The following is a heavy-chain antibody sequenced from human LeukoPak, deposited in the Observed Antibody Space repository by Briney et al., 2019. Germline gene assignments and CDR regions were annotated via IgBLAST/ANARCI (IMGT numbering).Heavy chain of an antibody. CDR1: GFTFSSYW. V-gene: IGHV3-74*01. J-gene: IGHJ3*02. Sequence: GGSLRLSCAASGFTFSSYWMHWVRQAPGKGLAWVSRINSDGSSTTYADSVKGRVTISRDNAKNTLYLQMNSLRAEDTAVYYCARRGALTGGFDIWGQGTVVTVSS. D-gene: IGHD2-8*02. CDR3: ARRGALTGGFDI. CDR2: INSDGSST.